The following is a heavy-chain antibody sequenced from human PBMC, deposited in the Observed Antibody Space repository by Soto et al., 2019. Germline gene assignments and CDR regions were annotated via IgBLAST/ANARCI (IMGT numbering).Heavy chain of an antibody. CDR3: ARHRSSSSHQYGYFDN. Sequence: PGGSLRLSCPASGFTFSNYGMSWVRQAPGKGLEWASAISGTGGTTNYADSVKGRFTISRDNSKNTLYLQMNSLRAEDTAVYYCARHRSSSSHQYGYFDNWGQGTLVTVSS. D-gene: IGHD2-2*01. J-gene: IGHJ4*02. V-gene: IGHV3-23*01. CDR2: ISGTGGTT. CDR1: GFTFSNYG.